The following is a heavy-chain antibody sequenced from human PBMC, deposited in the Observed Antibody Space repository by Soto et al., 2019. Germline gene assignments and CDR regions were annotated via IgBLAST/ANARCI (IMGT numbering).Heavy chain of an antibody. CDR2: IKSDGTMT. Sequence: EMRLVESGGGLVQPGGSLRLSCAASGFTFSGYWMHWVRQAPGKGLVWVSRIKSDGTMTMYAASVKGRFTISRYNAKNTLYLQMHRLREEDTAVYYFARSDWFDPWGQGTLVIVSS. V-gene: IGHV3-74*03. CDR3: ARSDWFDP. CDR1: GFTFSGYW. J-gene: IGHJ5*02.